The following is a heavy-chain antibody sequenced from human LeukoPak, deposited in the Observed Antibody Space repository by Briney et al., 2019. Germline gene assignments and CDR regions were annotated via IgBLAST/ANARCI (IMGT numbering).Heavy chain of an antibody. CDR1: GGSFSGYY. V-gene: IGHV4-34*01. Sequence: SETLSLTCAVYGGSFSGYYWSWIRQPPGKGLEWIGEINHSGSTNYNPSPKSRVTISVDTSKNQFSLKLSSVTAADTAVYYCARELRYCSSTSCYTTPFDYWGQGTLVTVSS. CDR3: ARELRYCSSTSCYTTPFDY. D-gene: IGHD2-2*02. J-gene: IGHJ4*02. CDR2: INHSGST.